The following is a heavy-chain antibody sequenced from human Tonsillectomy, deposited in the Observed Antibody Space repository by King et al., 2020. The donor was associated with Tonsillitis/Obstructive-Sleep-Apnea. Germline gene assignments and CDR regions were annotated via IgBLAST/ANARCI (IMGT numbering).Heavy chain of an antibody. V-gene: IGHV5-51*01. CDR1: GYNFPRYW. D-gene: IGHD4-23*01. CDR2: IYPGDSDT. J-gene: IGHJ3*02. CDR3: ARIGDNSVAFDI. Sequence: QLVQSGAEVKKPGESLKISCKGSGYNFPRYWIAWVRQMPGKGLEWMGIIYPGDSDTRYSPSFQGQVTISADKSISTAYLQLSSLKASDTAMSYCARIGDNSVAFDIWGQGTMVTVSS.